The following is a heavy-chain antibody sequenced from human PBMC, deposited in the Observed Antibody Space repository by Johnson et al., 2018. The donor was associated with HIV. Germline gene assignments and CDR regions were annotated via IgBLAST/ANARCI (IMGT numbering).Heavy chain of an antibody. CDR3: ARDGGSTRGDAFDI. Sequence: VQLVESGGGLVQPGGSLRLSCAASGFTFSSYAMSWVRPAPGKGLEWVSALSGSGGSTYCADSVKGRFTISRDNSKNTLYLQMNRLRAEATGVDYCARDGGSTRGDAFDIWGQGTMVTVSS. D-gene: IGHD1-26*01. CDR1: GFTFSSYA. V-gene: IGHV3-23*04. CDR2: LSGSGGST. J-gene: IGHJ3*02.